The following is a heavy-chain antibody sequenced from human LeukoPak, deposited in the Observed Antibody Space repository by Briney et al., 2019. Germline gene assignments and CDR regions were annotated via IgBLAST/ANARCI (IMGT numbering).Heavy chain of an antibody. CDR2: ISGSGGST. CDR1: GFTFSSYA. D-gene: IGHD2-15*01. V-gene: IGHV3-23*01. J-gene: IGHJ6*03. Sequence: AGGSLRLSCAASGFTFSSYAMSWVRQAPGKGLEWVSAISGSGGSTYYADSVKGRFTISRDNSKNTLYLQMNSLRAEDTAVYYCAKDIVVVVAATNYMDVWGKGTTVTVSS. CDR3: AKDIVVVVAATNYMDV.